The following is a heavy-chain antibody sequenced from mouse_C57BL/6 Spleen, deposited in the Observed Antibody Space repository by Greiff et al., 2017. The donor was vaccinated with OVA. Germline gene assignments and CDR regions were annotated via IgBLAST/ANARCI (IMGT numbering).Heavy chain of an antibody. V-gene: IGHV1-53*01. D-gene: IGHD2-4*01. Sequence: QVQLQQPGTELVKPGASVKLSCKASGYTFTSYWMHWVKQRPGQGLEWIGNINPSNGGTNYNEKFKSKATLTVDKSSSTAYMQLRSLTSEDSAVYYCAREEGTMGLRRNYAMDYWGQGTSVPVSS. J-gene: IGHJ4*01. CDR3: AREEGTMGLRRNYAMDY. CDR1: GYTFTSYW. CDR2: INPSNGGT.